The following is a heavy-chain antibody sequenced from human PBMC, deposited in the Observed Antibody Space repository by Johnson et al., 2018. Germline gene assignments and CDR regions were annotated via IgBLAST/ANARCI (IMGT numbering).Heavy chain of an antibody. CDR2: IYPGDSDT. D-gene: IGHD2-15*01. J-gene: IGHJ1*01. V-gene: IGHV5-51*01. CDR1: GYSFTSYW. CDR3: ARLNGSAEYFQH. Sequence: VQLVQSGAEVKKPGESLKISCKGSGYSFTSYWIGWVRQMPGKGPEWMGIIYPGDSDTRYSPSFQGQVTRSADQSISTAYLPWSSLKASDTAMDYWARLNGSAEYFQHWGQGTLVTVSS.